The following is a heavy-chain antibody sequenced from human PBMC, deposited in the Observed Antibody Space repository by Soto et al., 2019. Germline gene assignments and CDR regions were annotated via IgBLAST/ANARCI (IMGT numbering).Heavy chain of an antibody. CDR2: IFSNDEK. CDR1: GFSLSNARMG. CDR3: ARIQGYIVVVPAASSAYYYYGMDV. D-gene: IGHD2-2*01. V-gene: IGHV2-26*01. J-gene: IGHJ6*02. Sequence: QVTLKESGPVLVKPTETLTLTCTVSGFSLSNARMGVSWIRQPPGKALEWLAHIFSNDEKSYITSLKSRLTICKDTSKSQVVLTMTNMDPVDTATYYCARIQGYIVVVPAASSAYYYYGMDVWGQGTTVTVSS.